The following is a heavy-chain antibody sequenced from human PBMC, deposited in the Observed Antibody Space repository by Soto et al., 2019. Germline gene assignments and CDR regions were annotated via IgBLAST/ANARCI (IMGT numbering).Heavy chain of an antibody. CDR2: LYNDERT. J-gene: IGHJ4*02. CDR3: AREPLAHSYFDF. Sequence: SETLSLTCTVSGDSVSSHYWSWIRQPAGKGLEWLGRLYNDERTNYNPSLKSRVTMSMDTSKNQFSLKLTSVTAADSAVYFCAREPLAHSYFDFWGQGTLVTVPQ. V-gene: IGHV4-4*07. CDR1: GDSVSSHY.